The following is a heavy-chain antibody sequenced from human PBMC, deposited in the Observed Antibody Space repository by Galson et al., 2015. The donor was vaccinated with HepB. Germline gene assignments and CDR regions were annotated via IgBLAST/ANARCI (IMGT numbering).Heavy chain of an antibody. J-gene: IGHJ4*02. D-gene: IGHD6-13*01. CDR3: ARNSGWYTHDY. CDR2: IYHSGST. CDR1: GEYLTTNY. Sequence: ETLSLTCTVSGEYLTTNYWSWIRHPPGTGLEWIGYIYHSGSTNYNPSLRSQVTISLDTSKKQFSLRLSSVTAADTAVYYCARNSGWYTHDYWGQGILVTVSS. V-gene: IGHV4-4*09.